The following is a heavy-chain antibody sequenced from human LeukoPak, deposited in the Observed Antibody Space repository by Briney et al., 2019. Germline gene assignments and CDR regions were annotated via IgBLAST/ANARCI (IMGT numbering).Heavy chain of an antibody. CDR3: ARLWTRDYYFDY. J-gene: IGHJ4*02. CDR2: IYYSGTT. V-gene: IGHV4-39*01. CDR1: GGSISSSSYF. Sequence: SETLSLTCTVSGGSISSSSYFWGWIRPPPGKGLEWIGNIYYSGTTYYNPSPKSRVTISVDTSKNQFSLKLSSVTAADTAVYYCARLWTRDYYFDYWGQGTLVTVSS. D-gene: IGHD3-10*01.